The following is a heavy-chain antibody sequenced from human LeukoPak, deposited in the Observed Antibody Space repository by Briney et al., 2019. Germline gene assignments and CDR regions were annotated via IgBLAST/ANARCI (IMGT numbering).Heavy chain of an antibody. Sequence: ASVKVSCKASGYTFTGYYMHWVRQAPGQGLEWMRWINPNSGGTNYAQKFQGRVTMTRDTSISTAYMELSRLRSDDTAVYYCARESVGATNFDYWGQGTLVTVSS. D-gene: IGHD1-26*01. CDR1: GYTFTGYY. J-gene: IGHJ4*02. CDR2: INPNSGGT. V-gene: IGHV1-2*02. CDR3: ARESVGATNFDY.